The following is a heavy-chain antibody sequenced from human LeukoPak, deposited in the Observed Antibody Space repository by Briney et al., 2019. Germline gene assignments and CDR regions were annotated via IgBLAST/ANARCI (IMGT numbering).Heavy chain of an antibody. CDR3: ARDLDQYSGRYGGFGHDF. CDR1: GYTFTSYA. J-gene: IGHJ4*02. V-gene: IGHV1-18*01. CDR2: ISAYNGNT. Sequence: WASVTVSCTASGYTFTSYAMHWVRQAPGQGLEWMGWISAYNGNTNYAQKLQGRVTMTTDTSTSTAYMELRSLRSDDTAVYYCARDLDQYSGRYGGFGHDFWGQGTLVTVSS. D-gene: IGHD1-26*01.